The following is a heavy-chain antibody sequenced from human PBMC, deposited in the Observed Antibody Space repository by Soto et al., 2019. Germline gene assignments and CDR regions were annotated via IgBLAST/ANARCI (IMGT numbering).Heavy chain of an antibody. V-gene: IGHV1-69*13. CDR2: IIPIFGTA. CDR1: GGTFSSYA. CDR3: ARMATFGSLNWFDP. D-gene: IGHD3-16*01. Sequence: SSVKVSCKASGGTFSSYAISWVRQAPGQGLEWMGGIIPIFGTANYAQKFQGRVTITADDSTSTAYMELSSLRSEDTAVYYCARMATFGSLNWFDPWGQGTLVTVSS. J-gene: IGHJ5*02.